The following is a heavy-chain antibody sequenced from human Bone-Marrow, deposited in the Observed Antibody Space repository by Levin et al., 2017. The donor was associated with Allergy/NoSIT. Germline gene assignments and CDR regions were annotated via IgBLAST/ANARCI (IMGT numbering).Heavy chain of an antibody. Sequence: GESLKISCAASGFTLSSYDMNWVRQAPGKGLEWVSYISIDSRTMYYADSVKGRFTISRDNTKNLLYLQMSSLRVEDTAVYYCARGPPLFDPWGQGTLVTVSS. CDR2: ISIDSRTM. V-gene: IGHV3-48*04. J-gene: IGHJ5*02. CDR1: GFTLSSYD. CDR3: ARGPPLFDP.